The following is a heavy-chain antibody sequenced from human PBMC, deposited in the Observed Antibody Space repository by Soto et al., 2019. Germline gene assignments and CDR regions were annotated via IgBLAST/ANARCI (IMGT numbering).Heavy chain of an antibody. D-gene: IGHD1-7*01. J-gene: IGHJ4*02. Sequence: GGSLRLSCAASGFTFSDYYMSWIRQAPGKGLEWVSYISSSGSTIYYADSVKGRFTISRDNAKNSLYLQMNSLRAEDTAVYYCARGAEVYNWNSPNDYWGQGTLVTVSS. CDR1: GFTFSDYY. V-gene: IGHV3-11*01. CDR3: ARGAEVYNWNSPNDY. CDR2: ISSSGSTI.